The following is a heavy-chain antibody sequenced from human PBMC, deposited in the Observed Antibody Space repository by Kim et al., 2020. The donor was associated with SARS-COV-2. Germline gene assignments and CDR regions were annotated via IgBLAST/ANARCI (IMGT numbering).Heavy chain of an antibody. J-gene: IGHJ6*02. CDR2: ISYDGSNK. CDR1: GFTFSSYG. V-gene: IGHV3-30*18. Sequence: GGSLRLSCAASGFTFSSYGMHWVRQAPGKGLEWVAVISYDGSNKYYADSVKGRFTISRDNSKNTLYLQMNRLRAEDTAVYYCAKVHSDYYYYGMDVWGQGTTVTVSS. CDR3: AKVHSDYYYYGMDV.